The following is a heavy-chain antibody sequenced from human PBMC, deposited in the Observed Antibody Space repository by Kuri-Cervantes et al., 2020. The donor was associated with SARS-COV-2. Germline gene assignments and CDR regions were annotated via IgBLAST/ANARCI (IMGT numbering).Heavy chain of an antibody. Sequence: GESLKISCSASGFTFSSYAMSWVRQAPGKGLEWVSAISGSGGSTYYADSVKGRFTISRDNSKNTLYLHMNSLRAEDTAVYYCAKGELLWFGEQQSGGMDVWGQGTTVTVSS. D-gene: IGHD3-10*01. J-gene: IGHJ6*02. V-gene: IGHV3-23*01. CDR1: GFTFSSYA. CDR3: AKGELLWFGEQQSGGMDV. CDR2: ISGSGGST.